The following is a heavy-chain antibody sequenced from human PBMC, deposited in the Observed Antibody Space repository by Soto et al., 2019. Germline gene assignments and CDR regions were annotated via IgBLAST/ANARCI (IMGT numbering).Heavy chain of an antibody. V-gene: IGHV4-34*01. CDR3: ARVRCPTTPRGYSYGRPWCYYYYYGMDV. CDR1: GGSFSGYY. CDR2: INHSGST. D-gene: IGHD5-18*01. Sequence: QVQLQQWGAGLLKPSETLSLTCAVYGGSFSGYYWSWIRQPPGKGLEWIGEINHSGSTNYNPSLKSRVTISVDTSKNQFSLKLSSVTAADTAVYYCARVRCPTTPRGYSYGRPWCYYYYYGMDVWGQGTTVTVSS. J-gene: IGHJ6*02.